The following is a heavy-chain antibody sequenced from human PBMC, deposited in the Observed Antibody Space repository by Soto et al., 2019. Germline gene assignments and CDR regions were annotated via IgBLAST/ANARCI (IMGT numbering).Heavy chain of an antibody. CDR2: IGAYNGNT. J-gene: IGHJ4*02. D-gene: IGHD4-17*01. V-gene: IGHV1-18*01. Sequence: QVQLLQSGGELKKPGASVKVSCESSGFTFTDYGITWVRQAPGQVLEWMGWIGAYNGNTNYAQKFQGRVTMTTDTSTNTAYMELRSLRSDDTAVYYCARGYGDYVKSLDYWGQGTLVTVSS. CDR1: GFTFTDYG. CDR3: ARGYGDYVKSLDY.